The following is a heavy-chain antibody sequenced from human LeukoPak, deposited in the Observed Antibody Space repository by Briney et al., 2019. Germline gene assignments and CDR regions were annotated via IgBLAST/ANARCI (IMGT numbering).Heavy chain of an antibody. CDR2: IQYDGSNK. V-gene: IGHV3-30*02. CDR1: GITFSSYG. D-gene: IGHD6-19*01. Sequence: GGSLRLSCAASGITFSSYGMHWVRQAPGKGLEGVSFIQYDGSNKYYVDSVKGRFAISRDNSKNMVYLQMNSLRAEDTAVYYCAREDGGVVAGTFGYWGQGTLVTVSS. CDR3: AREDGGVVAGTFGY. J-gene: IGHJ4*02.